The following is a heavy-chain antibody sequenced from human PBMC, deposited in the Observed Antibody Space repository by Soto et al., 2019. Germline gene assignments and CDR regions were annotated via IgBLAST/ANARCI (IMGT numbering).Heavy chain of an antibody. CDR2: IYYSGST. V-gene: IGHV4-39*01. J-gene: IGHJ6*02. CDR3: ARRGGSGSSGGMDV. D-gene: IGHD3-10*01. CDR1: GGSISSSSYY. Sequence: QLQLQESGPGLVKPSETLSLTCTVSGGSISSSSYYWGWIRQPPGKGLEWIGSIYYSGSTYYNPSLKSRVTISVDTSKNQFSLKLSSVTAADTAVYYCARRGGSGSSGGMDVWGQGTTVTVSS.